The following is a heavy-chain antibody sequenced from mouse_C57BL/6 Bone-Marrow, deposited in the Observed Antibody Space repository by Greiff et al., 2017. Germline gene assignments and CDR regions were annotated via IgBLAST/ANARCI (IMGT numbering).Heavy chain of an antibody. CDR1: GYSFTGYY. V-gene: IGHV1-42*01. CDR3: ARPYYGFTYGAWFAY. CDR2: INPSTGGT. J-gene: IGHJ3*01. Sequence: VQLQQSGPELVKPGASVKISCKASGYSFTGYYMNWVKQSPEKSLEWIGEINPSTGGTTYNQKFKAKATLTVDKSSSTAYMQLKSLTSEDSAVYYCARPYYGFTYGAWFAYWGQGTLVTVSA. D-gene: IGHD2-9*01.